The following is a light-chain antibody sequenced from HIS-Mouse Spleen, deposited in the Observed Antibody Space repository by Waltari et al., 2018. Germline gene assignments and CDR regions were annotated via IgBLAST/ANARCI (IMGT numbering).Light chain of an antibody. V-gene: IGLV1-47*01. CDR2: WNN. J-gene: IGLJ3*02. CDR3: AAWDDSLSGPV. Sequence: QSVLTQPPSASGTPGQRVTISCSGSSSNIGSNYVYWYQQLPGPAPKLLIYWNNRRPSGVPDRFSGSKSGTSASLAISGLRSEDEADYYCAAWDDSLSGPVFGGGTKLTVL. CDR1: SSNIGSNY.